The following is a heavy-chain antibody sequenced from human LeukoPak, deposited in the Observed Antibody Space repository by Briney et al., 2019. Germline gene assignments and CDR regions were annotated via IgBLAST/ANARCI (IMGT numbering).Heavy chain of an antibody. J-gene: IGHJ4*02. CDR3: ARDSYDSGLVGIDY. D-gene: IGHD3-22*01. V-gene: IGHV4-38-2*02. CDR2: IYHSGST. CDR1: GYSISSGYY. Sequence: SETLSLTCTVSGYSISSGYYWGWIRQPPGKGLEWIGNIYHSGSTYYNPSLKSRVTISMDTSKNQFSLKLSSVTATDTAVYYCARDSYDSGLVGIDYWGQGTLVTVSS.